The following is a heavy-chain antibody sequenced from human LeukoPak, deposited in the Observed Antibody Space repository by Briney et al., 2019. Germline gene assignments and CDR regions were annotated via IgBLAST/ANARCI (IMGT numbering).Heavy chain of an antibody. V-gene: IGHV1-8*01. CDR2: MNPNSGNT. D-gene: IGHD2-2*02. J-gene: IGHJ6*03. CDR1: GYTFTSYD. CDR3: ARRKIDIVVVPAAISGTAKSRPIMDV. Sequence: ASVKVSCKASGYTFTSYDINWVRQATGQGPEWMGWMNPNSGNTGYAQKFQGRVTMTRNTSISTAYMELSSLRSEDTAVYYCARRKIDIVVVPAAISGTAKSRPIMDVWGKGTTVTVSS.